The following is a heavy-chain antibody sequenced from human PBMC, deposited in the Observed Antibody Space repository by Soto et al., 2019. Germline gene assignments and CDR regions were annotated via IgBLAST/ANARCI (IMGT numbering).Heavy chain of an antibody. V-gene: IGHV5-10-1*01. J-gene: IGHJ6*02. D-gene: IGHD1-26*01. Sequence: GESLKISCKGSGYSFTTYWISWVRQMPGKGLEWMGKIDPGDSSTNYSPSFRGHITISVDRSINTAHLQFSSLKAADTAVYYCARLEKWYYYYYGLDVWGQGTMVTVSS. CDR1: GYSFTTYW. CDR3: ARLEKWYYYYYGLDV. CDR2: IDPGDSST.